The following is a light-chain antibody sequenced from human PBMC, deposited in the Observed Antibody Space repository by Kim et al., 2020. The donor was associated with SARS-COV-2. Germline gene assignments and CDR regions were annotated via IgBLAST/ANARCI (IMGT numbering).Light chain of an antibody. CDR2: DAS. CDR1: QSVSSY. J-gene: IGKJ4*01. V-gene: IGKV3-11*01. CDR3: QQRSNWPLT. Sequence: LSPGESSTLSCRASQSVSSYLAWYQQKPGQAPRLLIYDASNRATGIPARFSGSGSGTDFTLTISSLEPEDFAVYYCQQRSNWPLTFGGGTKVDIK.